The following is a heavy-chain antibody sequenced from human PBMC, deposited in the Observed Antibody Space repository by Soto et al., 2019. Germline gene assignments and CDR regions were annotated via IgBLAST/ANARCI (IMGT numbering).Heavy chain of an antibody. J-gene: IGHJ6*02. CDR2: IWYDGSNK. Sequence: QVQLVESGGGVVQPGRSLRLSCAASGFTFSSYGMHWVRQAPGKGLEWVAVIWYDGSNKYYADSVKGRFTIARDNSRNTLYLQTTSLRVADTGVYSCARDMTGGLADWGQGTTVTVSS. CDR1: GFTFSSYG. D-gene: IGHD3-10*01. V-gene: IGHV3-33*01. CDR3: ARDMTGGLAD.